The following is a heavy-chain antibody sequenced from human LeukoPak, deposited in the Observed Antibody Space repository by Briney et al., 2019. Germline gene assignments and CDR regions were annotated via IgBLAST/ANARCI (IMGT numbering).Heavy chain of an antibody. CDR3: ARRSQYYYDSSGYFFDY. CDR1: GFTFRDYW. V-gene: IGHV3-74*01. Sequence: PGGSLRLSCATSGFTFRDYWIHWVRQAPGKGLVWVGRIDNDGSDTIYADSVKGRFTISRDNAKNSLYLQMNSLRAEDTALYYCARRSQYYYDSSGYFFDYWGQGTLVTVSS. J-gene: IGHJ4*02. D-gene: IGHD3-22*01. CDR2: IDNDGSDT.